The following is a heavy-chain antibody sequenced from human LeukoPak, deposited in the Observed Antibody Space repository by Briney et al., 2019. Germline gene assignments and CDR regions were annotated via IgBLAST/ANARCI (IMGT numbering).Heavy chain of an antibody. Sequence: TGGSLRLSCAASGFTFSSYWMHWVRQAPGKGLVWVSRINSDGSSTSYADSVKSRFTISRDNAKNTLYLQMNSLRAEDTAVYYCAVIVATMGTDDAFDIWGQGTMVTVSS. D-gene: IGHD5-12*01. CDR3: AVIVATMGTDDAFDI. V-gene: IGHV3-74*01. CDR1: GFTFSSYW. J-gene: IGHJ3*02. CDR2: INSDGSST.